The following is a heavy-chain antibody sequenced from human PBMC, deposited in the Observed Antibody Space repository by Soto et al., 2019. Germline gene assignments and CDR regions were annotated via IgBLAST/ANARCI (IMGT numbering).Heavy chain of an antibody. V-gene: IGHV3-48*02. Sequence: HGGSLRLSCVASGFSFSTYDMDWVRQAPGKAPEWIAHISTTSFTIYYADSVKGRFTISRDNVRNSLYLEMKSLRDEDTAVYYCARDRCFDGTCYSASDFWGQGIQVTVSS. J-gene: IGHJ4*02. CDR3: ARDRCFDGTCYSASDF. D-gene: IGHD1-7*01. CDR1: GFSFSTYD. CDR2: ISTTSFTI.